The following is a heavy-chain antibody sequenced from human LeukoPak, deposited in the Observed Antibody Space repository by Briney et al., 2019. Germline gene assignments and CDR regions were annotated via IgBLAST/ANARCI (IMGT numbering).Heavy chain of an antibody. J-gene: IGHJ4*02. Sequence: ASVKVSCKASGGTFSSYAISWVRQAPGQGLEWMGRIIPILGIANYAQKFQGRVTITADKSTSTAYMELSSLRSEDTAVYYCARVDTAMVIDYWGQGTLVTVST. CDR2: IIPILGIA. CDR3: ARVDTAMVIDY. V-gene: IGHV1-69*04. D-gene: IGHD5-18*01. CDR1: GGTFSSYA.